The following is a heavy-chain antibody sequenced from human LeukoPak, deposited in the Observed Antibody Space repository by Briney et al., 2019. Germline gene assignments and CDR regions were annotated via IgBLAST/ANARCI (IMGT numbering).Heavy chain of an antibody. Sequence: SETLSLTCAVYGGSFSGYYWSWIRQPPGKGLEWIGENNHSGSTNYNPSLESRVTISVDTSKNQFSLKLSSVTAADTAVYYCARARIRITMVRGVINGSRYGMDVWGKGTTVTVSS. J-gene: IGHJ6*04. D-gene: IGHD3-10*01. V-gene: IGHV4-34*01. CDR2: NNHSGST. CDR1: GGSFSGYY. CDR3: ARARIRITMVRGVINGSRYGMDV.